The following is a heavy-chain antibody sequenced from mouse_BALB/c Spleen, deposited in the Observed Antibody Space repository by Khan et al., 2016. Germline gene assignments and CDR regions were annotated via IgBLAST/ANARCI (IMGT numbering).Heavy chain of an antibody. CDR1: GYSITSDYA. Sequence: EVQLQESGPGLVKPSQSLSLTCTVTGYSITSDYAWNWIRQFPGNKLEWMGYINYSGSTSYNPSLKSRISITRDTSKNQFFLQLNSGTTEDTARYYCARDYYGSSFFDYWGQGTTLTVSS. J-gene: IGHJ2*01. D-gene: IGHD1-1*01. CDR3: ARDYYGSSFFDY. CDR2: INYSGST. V-gene: IGHV3-2*02.